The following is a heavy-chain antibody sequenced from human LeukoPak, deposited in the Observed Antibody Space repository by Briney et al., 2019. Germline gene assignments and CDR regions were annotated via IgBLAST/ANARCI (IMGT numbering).Heavy chain of an antibody. CDR3: AKGDCSSGSCYFDY. D-gene: IGHD2-15*01. V-gene: IGHV3-23*01. J-gene: IGHJ4*02. CDR2: LSDTGDST. Sequence: PGGSLRLSCAASGFTFSSYAMHWVRQAPGKGLEWVSSLSDTGDSTHYAYSVKGRFTISRDSARSALYLQMNSLRAEDTAVYYCAKGDCSSGSCYFDYWGQGSQVTVSS. CDR1: GFTFSSYA.